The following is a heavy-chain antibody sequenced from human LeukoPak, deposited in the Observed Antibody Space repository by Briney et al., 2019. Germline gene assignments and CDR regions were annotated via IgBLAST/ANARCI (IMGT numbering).Heavy chain of an antibody. CDR1: GGPISRYY. CDR3: ARGSRLPTRLAFVI. V-gene: IGHV4-59*01. J-gene: IGHJ3*02. CDR2: IYYSGST. Sequence: PSETLSLTCTVSGGPISRYYWSWIRQPPGKGLEWIGYIYYSGSTNYNPSLKSRVTISVDTSKNQFSLKLSSVTAADTAVYYCARGSRLPTRLAFVIWGQGTMVTVSS.